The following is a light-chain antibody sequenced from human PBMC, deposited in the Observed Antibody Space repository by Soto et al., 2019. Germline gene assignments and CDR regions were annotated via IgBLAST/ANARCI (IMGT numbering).Light chain of an antibody. CDR3: LQDYNYPYT. V-gene: IGKV1-6*01. Sequence: AIQMTQSPSSLSASVGDRVTITCRASQGIGNDLGWYQLKPGKAPKLLIYGVFSLQSGVPSRFSGSGSGTDFTLTITNLQPEDFATYYCLQDYNYPYTFGQGTMLEIK. CDR2: GVF. CDR1: QGIGND. J-gene: IGKJ2*01.